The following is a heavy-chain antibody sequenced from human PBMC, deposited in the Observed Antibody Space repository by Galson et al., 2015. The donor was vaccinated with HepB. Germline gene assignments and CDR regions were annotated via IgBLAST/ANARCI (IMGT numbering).Heavy chain of an antibody. Sequence: SLRLSCAASGFTFSSYAMSWVRQAPGKGLEWVSAISGSGGSTYYADSVKGRFTISRDNSKNTLYLQMNSLRAEDTAVYYCAKTRLSEQWLEDYFDYWGQGTLVTVSS. J-gene: IGHJ4*02. CDR3: AKTRLSEQWLEDYFDY. V-gene: IGHV3-23*01. CDR2: ISGSGGST. CDR1: GFTFSSYA. D-gene: IGHD6-19*01.